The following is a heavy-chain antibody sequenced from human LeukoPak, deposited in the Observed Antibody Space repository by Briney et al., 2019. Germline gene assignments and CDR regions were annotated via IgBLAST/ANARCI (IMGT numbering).Heavy chain of an antibody. D-gene: IGHD3-22*01. CDR2: IFYSGNT. CDR3: ARAPHFFDTSGSRYYFDY. CDR1: GGSISSRTYY. Sequence: SETLSLTCTVSGGSISSRTYYWGWIRQPPGKGLEWIGSIFYSGNTYYNPSLKSRVTMSVDTSNNQFSLKLSSVTAADTAVYYCARAPHFFDTSGSRYYFDYWGQGALVTVSS. V-gene: IGHV4-39*07. J-gene: IGHJ4*02.